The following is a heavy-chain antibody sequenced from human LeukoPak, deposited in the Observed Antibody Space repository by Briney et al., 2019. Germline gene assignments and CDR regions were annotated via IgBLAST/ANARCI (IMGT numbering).Heavy chain of an antibody. CDR2: IIPIFGTA. Sequence: SVKVSCKASGGTFSSYAISWVRQAPGRGLEWMGGIIPIFGTANYAQKFQGRVTITADESTSTAYMELSSLRSEDTAVYYCAREGLTGYYFDYWGQGTLVTVSS. V-gene: IGHV1-69*13. CDR3: AREGLTGYYFDY. CDR1: GGTFSSYA. J-gene: IGHJ4*02. D-gene: IGHD1-14*01.